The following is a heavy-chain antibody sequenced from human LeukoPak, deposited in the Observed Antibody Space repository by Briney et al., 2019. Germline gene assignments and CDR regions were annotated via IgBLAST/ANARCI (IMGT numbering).Heavy chain of an antibody. Sequence: GRSLRLSCAASGFTFSSYAMHWVRQAPGKGLEWVAVLSYDGSNKYYADSVKSRFTISRDNSKNTLYLQMNSLRAEDTAVYYCARDVRSSWYGHYYYGMDVWGKGTTVTVSS. V-gene: IGHV3-30*04. CDR3: ARDVRSSWYGHYYYGMDV. CDR2: LSYDGSNK. CDR1: GFTFSSYA. J-gene: IGHJ6*04. D-gene: IGHD6-13*01.